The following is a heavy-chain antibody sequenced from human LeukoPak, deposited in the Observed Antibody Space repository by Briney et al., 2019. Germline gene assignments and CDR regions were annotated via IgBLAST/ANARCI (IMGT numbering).Heavy chain of an antibody. CDR2: IYYSGST. D-gene: IGHD3-22*01. Sequence: SETLSLTCTVSGGSISSYYWSWIRQPPGKGLEWIGYIYYSGSTNYNPSLKSRVTISVDTSKNQFSLKLSSVTAADTAVYYCARVAHYYDSSGYYPCYYGMDVWGQGTTVTVSS. CDR1: GGSISSYY. J-gene: IGHJ6*02. CDR3: ARVAHYYDSSGYYPCYYGMDV. V-gene: IGHV4-59*01.